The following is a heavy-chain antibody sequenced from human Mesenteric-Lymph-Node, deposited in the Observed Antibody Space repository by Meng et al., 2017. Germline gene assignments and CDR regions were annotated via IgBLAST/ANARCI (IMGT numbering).Heavy chain of an antibody. D-gene: IGHD3-16*01. J-gene: IGHJ4*02. V-gene: IGHV1-69*10. CDR2: ISPILGTT. CDR1: GGKFTSFV. Sequence: QVQLVQSGAEVKKPGSSVKVSCKASGGKFTSFVFNWVRQAPGQGLEWMGGISPILGTTNYAEKFRGRLTISADTSARTAYMELTSLNSDDTAVYYCARLDLGLAHWGQGTLVTVSS. CDR3: ARLDLGLAH.